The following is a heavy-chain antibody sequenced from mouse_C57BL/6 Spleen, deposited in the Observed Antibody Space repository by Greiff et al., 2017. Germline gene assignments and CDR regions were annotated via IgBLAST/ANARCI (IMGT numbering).Heavy chain of an antibody. D-gene: IGHD2-3*01. CDR2: IRNKANNHAT. CDR3: TKIYDGYPYYYDY. CDR1: GFTFSDAW. V-gene: IGHV6-6*01. J-gene: IGHJ2*01. Sequence: EVQLQQSGGGLVQPGGSMKLSCAASGFTFSDAWMDWVRQSPEKGLEWVAEIRNKANNHATYYAESVKGRFTISSDDSKSSVYLQMNSLRAEDTGIYYCTKIYDGYPYYYDYWGQGTTLTVSS.